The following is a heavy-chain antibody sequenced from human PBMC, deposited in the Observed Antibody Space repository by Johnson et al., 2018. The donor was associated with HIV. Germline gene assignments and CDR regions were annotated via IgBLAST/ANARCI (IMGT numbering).Heavy chain of an antibody. V-gene: IGHV3-33*01. D-gene: IGHD4-11*01. Sequence: QVQLVESGGGVVQPGRSLRLSCTASRFTFRSYGMHWVRQAPGKGLEWVAVIWYDGTNKYYADSVKGRFTISRDNSGNTLYLQMDSLRVEDTAVYYCARDSRYNNYGGGSVGAFDIWGQGTTVTVSS. CDR1: RFTFRSYG. CDR2: IWYDGTNK. CDR3: ARDSRYNNYGGGSVGAFDI. J-gene: IGHJ3*02.